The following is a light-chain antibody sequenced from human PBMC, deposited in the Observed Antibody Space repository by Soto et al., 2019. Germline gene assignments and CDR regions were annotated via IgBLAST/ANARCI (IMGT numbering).Light chain of an antibody. V-gene: IGKV1-5*01. Sequence: DIRMNQSPYTLPASLGDTVTITWRASQNIDRWVAWYQQKSGKAPKILIYHASSLETGVPSRFSGIGSGTEFTLTISSVQTEDFAVYYGQQRSNWQGTFGQGTKVDIK. CDR2: HAS. J-gene: IGKJ1*01. CDR3: QQRSNWQGT. CDR1: QNIDRW.